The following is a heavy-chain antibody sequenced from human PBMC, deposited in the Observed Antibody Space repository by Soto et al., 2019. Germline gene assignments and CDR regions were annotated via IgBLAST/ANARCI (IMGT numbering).Heavy chain of an antibody. CDR3: ARGKDPIPNWFDP. Sequence: PSETLSLTCTVSGGSISTYYWSWIRQPAGKGLEWMGYVYYSGSTNYNTSLKSRVTTSVDTTKNQFSMRLSSLTAADTAVYYCARGKDPIPNWFDPWGQGILVTVS. J-gene: IGHJ5*02. CDR2: VYYSGST. V-gene: IGHV4-59*01. CDR1: GGSISTYY.